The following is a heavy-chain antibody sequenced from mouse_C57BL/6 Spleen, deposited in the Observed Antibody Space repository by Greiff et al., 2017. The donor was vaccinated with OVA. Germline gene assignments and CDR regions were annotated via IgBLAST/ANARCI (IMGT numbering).Heavy chain of an antibody. CDR3: ARCGSLATWFAY. V-gene: IGHV1-55*01. D-gene: IGHD1-1*02. J-gene: IGHJ3*01. CDR2: IYPGSGST. Sequence: VQLQQSGAELVKPGASVKMSCKASGYTFTSYWITWVKQRPGQGLEWIGDIYPGSGSTNYNEKFKSKATLTVDTSSSTAYMQLSSLTSEDSAVYYCARCGSLATWFAYWGQGTLVTVSA. CDR1: GYTFTSYW.